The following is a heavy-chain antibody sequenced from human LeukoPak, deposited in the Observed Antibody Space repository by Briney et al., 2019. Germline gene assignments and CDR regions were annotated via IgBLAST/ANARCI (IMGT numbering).Heavy chain of an antibody. CDR1: GGTFSSYA. V-gene: IGHV1-69*13. Sequence: SVKVSCKASGGTFSSYAISWVRQAPGQGLEWMGGIIPIFGTANYAQKFQGRVTITADESTSTAYMELSSLRSEDTAVYYCARGPLGGPDGWFDPWGQGTLVTVSS. CDR2: IIPIFGTA. D-gene: IGHD2-15*01. J-gene: IGHJ5*02. CDR3: ARGPLGGPDGWFDP.